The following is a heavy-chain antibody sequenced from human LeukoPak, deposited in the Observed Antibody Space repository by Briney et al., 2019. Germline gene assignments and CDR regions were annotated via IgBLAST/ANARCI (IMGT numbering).Heavy chain of an antibody. V-gene: IGHV3-53*01. CDR1: GFTVSNSY. J-gene: IGHJ4*02. D-gene: IGHD4-17*01. Sequence: GGSLRLSCAASGFTVSNSYMSWVRQAPGKGLKWVSVLYSGGSTFYADSVKGRFTISRDNAKMSLYLQMNSLRAEDTAVYYCAREVYGDNYFDYWGQGTPVTVSS. CDR3: AREVYGDNYFDY. CDR2: LYSGGST.